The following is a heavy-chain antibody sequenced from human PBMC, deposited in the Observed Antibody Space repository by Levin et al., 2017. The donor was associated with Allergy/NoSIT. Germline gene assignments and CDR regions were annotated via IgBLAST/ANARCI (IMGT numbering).Heavy chain of an antibody. CDR1: GGSISGGGYH. V-gene: IGHV4-31*03. J-gene: IGHJ4*02. D-gene: IGHD2-2*03. CDR2: IYYSGST. CDR3: AREDGSTFDV. Sequence: SQTLSLTCTVSGGSISGGGYHWTWIRQHPEKGLEWIGYIYYSGSTFYNPSLKSRLMISVDPSKNQFSLNVSSVTAADTAVYYCAREDGSTFDVWGQGALVTVAS.